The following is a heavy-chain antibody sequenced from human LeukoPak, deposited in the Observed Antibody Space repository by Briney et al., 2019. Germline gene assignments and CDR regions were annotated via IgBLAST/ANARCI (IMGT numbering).Heavy chain of an antibody. J-gene: IGHJ6*03. CDR2: TYSGGST. CDR3: ARGIEVGSGYMDV. D-gene: IGHD3-22*01. Sequence: GGSLRLSCAASGFTFSSYEMNWVRQAPGKGLEWVSVTYSGGSTYYADSVKGRFTISRDNSKNTLYLQMNSLRAEDTAVYYCARGIEVGSGYMDVWGKGTTVTISS. V-gene: IGHV3-66*01. CDR1: GFTFSSYE.